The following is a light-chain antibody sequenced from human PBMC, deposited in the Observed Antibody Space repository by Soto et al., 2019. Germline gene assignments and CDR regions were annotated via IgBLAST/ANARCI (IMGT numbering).Light chain of an antibody. J-gene: IGKJ1*01. V-gene: IGKV1-39*01. CDR3: QQSYTTTWT. CDR1: QGINTY. CDR2: AAS. Sequence: DIQITQSPSSLSESAGDRVTITCRASQGINTYLNWYQQKPGKAPKLLIYAASNLQSGVPSRFSGSGSETDFTLTISSMQPEDFANYSCQQSYTTTWTFGQGTKVDIK.